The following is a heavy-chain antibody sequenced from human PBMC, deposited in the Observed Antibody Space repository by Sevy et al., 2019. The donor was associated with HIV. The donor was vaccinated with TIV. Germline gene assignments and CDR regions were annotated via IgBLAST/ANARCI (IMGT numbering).Heavy chain of an antibody. CDR3: AGDGGGYSLYYYGMDV. V-gene: IGHV3-30-3*01. CDR2: ISYDGSNK. CDR1: GFTFSSYA. Sequence: GGSLRLSCAASGFTFSSYAMHWVRQAPGKGLEWVAVISYDGSNKYYADSVKGRFTISRDNSKNTLYLQMNSLRAEDTAVYYCAGDGGGYSLYYYGMDVWGQGTTVTVSS. D-gene: IGHD5-18*01. J-gene: IGHJ6*02.